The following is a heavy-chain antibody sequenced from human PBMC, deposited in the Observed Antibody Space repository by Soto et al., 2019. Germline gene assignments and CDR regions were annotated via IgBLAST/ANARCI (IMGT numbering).Heavy chain of an antibody. Sequence: QVQLQESGPGLVKPSETLSLTCTVSGGSITNYYCSWFRQPPGKGLEWIGYIQYNGYSAYNLSLKRGVTMSMDTPKTQFSLMLESVTATDTAVYYCARHGFGSLHGLVDVWGQGTTVIVSS. J-gene: IGHJ6*02. D-gene: IGHD3-10*01. CDR3: ARHGFGSLHGLVDV. V-gene: IGHV4-59*08. CDR1: GGSITNYY. CDR2: IQYNGYS.